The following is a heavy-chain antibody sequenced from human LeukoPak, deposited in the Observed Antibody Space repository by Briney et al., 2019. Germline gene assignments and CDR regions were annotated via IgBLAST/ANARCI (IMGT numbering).Heavy chain of an antibody. CDR2: IKSKTDGGAT. CDR3: TAEYRDSSGWYGAFDI. J-gene: IGHJ3*02. CDR1: GFISTNAW. Sequence: GGSLRLSCAASGFISTNAWMSWVRQAPGKGLEWVGRIKSKTDGGATDFAAPVKGRFTISRGDSRNTLYLHMNSLRIEDTAVYYCTAEYRDSSGWYGAFDIWGQGTMVTVSS. V-gene: IGHV3-15*01. D-gene: IGHD6-19*01.